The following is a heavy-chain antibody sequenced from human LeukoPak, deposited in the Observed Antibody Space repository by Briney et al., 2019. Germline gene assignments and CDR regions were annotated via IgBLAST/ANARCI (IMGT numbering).Heavy chain of an antibody. Sequence: SVKVSCKASGGTSSSYAISWVRQAPGQGLEWMGGIIPIFGTANYAQKFQGRVTITADESTSTAYMELSSLRSEDTAVYYCARDQQLAEYYYYYGMDVWGQGTTVTVSS. V-gene: IGHV1-69*13. J-gene: IGHJ6*02. D-gene: IGHD6-6*01. CDR2: IIPIFGTA. CDR3: ARDQQLAEYYYYYGMDV. CDR1: GGTSSSYA.